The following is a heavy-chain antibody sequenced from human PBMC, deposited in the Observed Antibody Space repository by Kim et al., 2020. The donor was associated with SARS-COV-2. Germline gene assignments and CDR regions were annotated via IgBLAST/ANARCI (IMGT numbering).Heavy chain of an antibody. CDR3: AKEELVVAPGIDI. V-gene: IGHV3-23*01. D-gene: IGHD2-15*01. J-gene: IGHJ3*02. Sequence: ADAVKSPFTSSRDNSKNTLYLQMNSLRAEDTAVYYCAKEELVVAPGIDIWGQGTMVTVSS.